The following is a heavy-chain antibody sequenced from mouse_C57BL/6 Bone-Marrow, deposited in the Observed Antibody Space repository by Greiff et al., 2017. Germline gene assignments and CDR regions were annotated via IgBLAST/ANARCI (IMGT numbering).Heavy chain of an antibody. D-gene: IGHD1-1*01. J-gene: IGHJ2*01. V-gene: IGHV14-4*01. Sequence: EVQLQQSGAELVRPGASVKLSCTASGFNIKDDYMHWVKQRPEQGLEWIGWIDPENGDTEYASKFQGKATITADTSSNTAYLQLSSLTSEDTAVYYCTTPDYGSSPHWGQGTTLTVSS. CDR2: IDPENGDT. CDR1: GFNIKDDY. CDR3: TTPDYGSSPH.